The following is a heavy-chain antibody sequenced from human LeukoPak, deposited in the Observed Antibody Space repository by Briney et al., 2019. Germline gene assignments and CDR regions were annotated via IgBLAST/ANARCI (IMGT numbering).Heavy chain of an antibody. CDR2: IIPIFGTA. Sequence: SVKVSCKASGGTFSSYAISWVRQAPGQGLEWMGGIIPIFGTANYAQKFQGRVTITADESTSTAYLELSSLRSEDTAVYYCARDRRIAAAGTDPYYYYYYMDVWGKGTTVTVSS. CDR3: ARDRRIAAAGTDPYYYYYYMDV. CDR1: GGTFSSYA. J-gene: IGHJ6*03. V-gene: IGHV1-69*13. D-gene: IGHD6-13*01.